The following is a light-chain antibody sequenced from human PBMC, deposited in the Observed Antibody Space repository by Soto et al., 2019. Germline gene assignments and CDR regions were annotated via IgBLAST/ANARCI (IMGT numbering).Light chain of an antibody. CDR2: YAS. Sequence: DIQMTQSPSSLSASVGDRVTITCRASQGITNYLAWFQQKPGRGPESLIYYASSLVRGVPSTFSGSGSGTEFTLTVSSQQAEYCAAYYFQQYYRYPWTFRQGPQVDIK. J-gene: IGKJ1*01. CDR1: QGITNY. V-gene: IGKV1-16*01. CDR3: QQYYRYPWT.